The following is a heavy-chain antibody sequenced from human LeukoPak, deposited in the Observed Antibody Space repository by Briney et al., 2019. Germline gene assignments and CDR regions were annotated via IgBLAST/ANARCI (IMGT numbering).Heavy chain of an antibody. V-gene: IGHV3-30*02. Sequence: GGSLRLSCAASGFTFSSYAMHWVRQAPGKGLEWVAFIRYDGSYKYYADSVKGRFTISRDNSKNTLYLQVDSPRAEDTAVYYCAIPGIAAAGETYLDYWGQGTLVTVSS. CDR2: IRYDGSYK. D-gene: IGHD6-13*01. J-gene: IGHJ4*02. CDR1: GFTFSSYA. CDR3: AIPGIAAAGETYLDY.